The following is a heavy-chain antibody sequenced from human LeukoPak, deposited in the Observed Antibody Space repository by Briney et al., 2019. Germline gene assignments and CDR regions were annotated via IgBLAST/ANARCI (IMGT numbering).Heavy chain of an antibody. CDR2: IYYSGST. J-gene: IGHJ3*02. CDR3: ARLPIVVVPSTSFDI. Sequence: SETLSLTCNVSAGSTRGYFWSWIRQPPGKGLEWIGYIYYSGSTKYNPSLMSRVTISIETSERQFSLNLSSVTAADTAVYYCARLPIVVVPSTSFDIWGQGTMVTVSS. CDR1: AGSTRGYF. D-gene: IGHD2-2*01. V-gene: IGHV4-59*08.